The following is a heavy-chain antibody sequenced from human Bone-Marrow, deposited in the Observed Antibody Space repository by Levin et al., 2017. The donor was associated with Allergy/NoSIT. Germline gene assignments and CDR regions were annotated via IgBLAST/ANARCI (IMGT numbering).Heavy chain of an antibody. CDR1: GFTFSSYS. CDR2: VSYGGDTI. D-gene: IGHD5-18*01. CDR3: AKGIDNYGPTPFDH. J-gene: IGHJ4*02. Sequence: PGGSLRLSCAASGFTFSSYSISWVRQAPGKALEWVSVVSYGGDTIYYADSVKGRFTASRDNFKNTLYLQIDSLRAEDTAVYYCAKGIDNYGPTPFDHWGQGTLVTVSS. V-gene: IGHV3-23*01.